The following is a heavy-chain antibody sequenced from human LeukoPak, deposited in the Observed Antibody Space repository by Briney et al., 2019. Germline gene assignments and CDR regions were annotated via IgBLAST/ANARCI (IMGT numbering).Heavy chain of an antibody. J-gene: IGHJ6*03. CDR2: ISSSGSTI. CDR1: GFTFSYHH. V-gene: IGHV3-11*01. Sequence: GGSLRLSCAASGFTFSYHHMRWIRLAPGKGLEWVSSISSSGSTIYYADSVKGRFTISRDNAKDSLYLQMNSLRAEDTAVYYCARASSPNYYYYYMDVWGKGTTVTVSS. CDR3: ARASSPNYYYYYMDV.